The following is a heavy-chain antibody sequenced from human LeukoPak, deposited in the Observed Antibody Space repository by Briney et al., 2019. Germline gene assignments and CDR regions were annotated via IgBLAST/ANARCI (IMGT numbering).Heavy chain of an antibody. V-gene: IGHV1-69*05. CDR3: ARAGVVPAAPPPLSSRPGNYYYYMDV. Sequence: GASVKVSCKASGYTFTGYYMHWVRQAPGQGLEWMGGIIPIFGTANYAQKFQGRVTITTDESTSTAYMELSSLRSEDTAVYYCARAGVVPAAPPPLSSRPGNYYYYMDVWGEGTTVTASS. D-gene: IGHD2-2*01. CDR2: IIPIFGTA. CDR1: GYTFTGYY. J-gene: IGHJ6*03.